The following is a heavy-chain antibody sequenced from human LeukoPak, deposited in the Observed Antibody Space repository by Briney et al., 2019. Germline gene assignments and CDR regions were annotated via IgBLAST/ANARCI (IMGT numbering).Heavy chain of an antibody. Sequence: PGGSLRLSRAASGFTFSRYEMNWVRQAPGKGLEWVSYISSSGDTIHSADSASGRFTSSRDNSKNTMYLQMNSLRAGYTAVYYCARGWGVVNHAFDIWGQGTMVTVSS. CDR2: ISSSGDTI. CDR3: ARGWGVVNHAFDI. V-gene: IGHV3-48*03. J-gene: IGHJ3*02. CDR1: GFTFSRYE. D-gene: IGHD2-15*01.